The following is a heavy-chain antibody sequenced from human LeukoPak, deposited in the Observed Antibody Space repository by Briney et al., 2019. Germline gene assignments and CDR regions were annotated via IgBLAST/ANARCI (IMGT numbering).Heavy chain of an antibody. J-gene: IGHJ4*02. D-gene: IGHD3-22*01. Sequence: SETLSLTCTVSGGSISSSSYYWGWIRQPPGKGLEWTGSIYYSGSTYYNPSLKSRVTISVDTSKNQFSLKLSSVTAADTAVYYCARGDSYYYDSSGTLDYWGQGTLVTVSS. CDR2: IYYSGST. V-gene: IGHV4-39*07. CDR3: ARGDSYYYDSSGTLDY. CDR1: GGSISSSSYY.